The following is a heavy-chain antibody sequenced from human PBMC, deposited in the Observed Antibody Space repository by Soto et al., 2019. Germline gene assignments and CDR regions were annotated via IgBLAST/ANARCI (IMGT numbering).Heavy chain of an antibody. CDR1: VGSINSGGYY. CDR2: IYYSGST. Sequence: SETLSLSCTVCVGSINSGGYYWGWIRQPPGKGLEWIASIYYSGSTYYNPSLKSRVTIFADTSKNQFSLKLSSVTAADTAVYCCARRYNYGADYWGQGTLGTVSS. V-gene: IGHV4-39*01. D-gene: IGHD5-18*01. CDR3: ARRYNYGADY. J-gene: IGHJ4*02.